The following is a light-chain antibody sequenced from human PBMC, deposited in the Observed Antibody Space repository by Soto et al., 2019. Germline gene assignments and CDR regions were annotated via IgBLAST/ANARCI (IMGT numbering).Light chain of an antibody. J-gene: IGLJ2*01. V-gene: IGLV2-23*03. CDR2: EGS. CDR1: SSDVGSYNL. Sequence: QSALTQPASVSGSPGQSITISCTGTSSDVGSYNLVSWYQQHPGKAPKLMIYEGSKRPSGVSNRFSGSKSGNTASLTISGLPGEEEADSYSCSYAGSRTFVVFGGGTQLTVL. CDR3: CSYAGSRTFVV.